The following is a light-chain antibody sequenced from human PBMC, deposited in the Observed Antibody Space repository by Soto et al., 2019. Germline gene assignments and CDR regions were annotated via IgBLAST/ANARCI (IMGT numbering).Light chain of an antibody. J-gene: IGKJ5*01. CDR2: GAS. V-gene: IGKV1-12*01. Sequence: DIQMTQSPSSVSASVGGRVTITCRASQGISSWLAWYQQKPGKAPNLLIYGASNLHSGVPSRFSGSGSVTNFTLTISSLQPEDFATYYCQQANSFRITFGQGTRLEIK. CDR1: QGISSW. CDR3: QQANSFRIT.